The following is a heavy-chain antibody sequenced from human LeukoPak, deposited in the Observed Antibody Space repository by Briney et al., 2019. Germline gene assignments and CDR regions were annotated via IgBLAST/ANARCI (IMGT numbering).Heavy chain of an antibody. D-gene: IGHD5-12*01. CDR2: IYYSGST. J-gene: IGHJ4*02. CDR3: ARPLVATITIFDY. Sequence: SETLSLTCTVSGGSISSSSYYWGWIRQPPGKGLEWIGSIYYSGSTYYNPSLKSRVTISVDTSKNQFSMKLSSVPAAHTALYYCARPLVATITIFDYWGQETLVTVSS. CDR1: GGSISSSSYY. V-gene: IGHV4-39*01.